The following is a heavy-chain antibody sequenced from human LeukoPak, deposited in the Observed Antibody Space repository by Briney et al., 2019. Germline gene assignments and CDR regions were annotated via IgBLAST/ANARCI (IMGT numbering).Heavy chain of an antibody. V-gene: IGHV4-34*01. CDR3: ARGLTSGEVDY. D-gene: IGHD3-16*01. J-gene: IGHJ4*02. CDR2: INHSGST. CDR1: GGSISSYY. Sequence: PSETLSLTCTVSGGSISSYYWSWIRQPPGKGLEWIGEINHSGSTNYNPSLKSRVTISVDTSKNQFSLKLSSVTAADTAVYYCARGLTSGEVDYWGQGTLVTVSS.